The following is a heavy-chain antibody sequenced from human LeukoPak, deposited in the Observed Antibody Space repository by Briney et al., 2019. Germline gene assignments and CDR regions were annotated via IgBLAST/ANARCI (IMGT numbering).Heavy chain of an antibody. CDR2: ISTYNGDT. V-gene: IGHV1-18*01. CDR3: ARTSIAAAGIWYFDY. Sequence: ASVKVSCKASGYTFTTYGITWVRQAPGQGLEWMGWISTYNGDTNYAQKLQGRVTMTTDTSTSTAYMELSSLRSEDTAVYYCARTSIAAAGIWYFDYWGQGTLVTVSS. J-gene: IGHJ4*02. D-gene: IGHD6-13*01. CDR1: GYTFTTYG.